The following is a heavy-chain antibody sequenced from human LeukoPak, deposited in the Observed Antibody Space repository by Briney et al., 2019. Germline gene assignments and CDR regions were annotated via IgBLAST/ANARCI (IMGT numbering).Heavy chain of an antibody. D-gene: IGHD4-17*01. J-gene: IGHJ4*02. CDR1: GFTFSNAW. Sequence: GGSLRLSCAASGFTFSNAWMSWVRRAPGKGLEWVGRIKSKTDGGTTDYAAPVKGRFTISRDDSKNTLYLQMNSLKTEDTAVYYCTTDTNDYGDSYFDYWGQGTLVTVSS. CDR2: IKSKTDGGTT. CDR3: TTDTNDYGDSYFDY. V-gene: IGHV3-15*01.